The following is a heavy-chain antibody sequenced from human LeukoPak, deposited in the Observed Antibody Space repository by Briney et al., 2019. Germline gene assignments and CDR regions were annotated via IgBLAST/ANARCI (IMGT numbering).Heavy chain of an antibody. CDR2: IIPILGIA. CDR3: ARDAGDDILTGYYMFDY. CDR1: GGTFSSYA. V-gene: IGHV1-69*04. D-gene: IGHD3-9*01. Sequence: SVKVSCKASGGTFSSYAISWVRQAPGQGLEWMGRIIPILGIANYAQQFQGRVTITADKSTSTAYMELSSLRSEDTAVYYCARDAGDDILTGYYMFDYWGQGTLVTVSS. J-gene: IGHJ4*02.